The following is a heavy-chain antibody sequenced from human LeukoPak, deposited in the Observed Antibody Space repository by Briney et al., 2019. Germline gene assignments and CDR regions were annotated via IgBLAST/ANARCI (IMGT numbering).Heavy chain of an antibody. CDR2: ISAYNGNT. J-gene: IGHJ4*02. CDR3: ARALHAVALAPSDY. Sequence: ASVKVSCRASGYTFTSYGISWVRQAPGQGLEWMGWISAYNGNTNYAQKLQGRVTMTTDTSTSTAYMELRTLRSDDPAVSYCARALHAVALAPSDYWGQGTLVTVSS. V-gene: IGHV1-18*01. D-gene: IGHD2-21*01. CDR1: GYTFTSYG.